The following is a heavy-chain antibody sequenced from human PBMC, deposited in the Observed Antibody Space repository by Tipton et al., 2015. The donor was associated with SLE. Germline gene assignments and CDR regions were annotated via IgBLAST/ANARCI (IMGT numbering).Heavy chain of an antibody. J-gene: IGHJ4*02. CDR3: ARGAAAYYYFDY. CDR1: GFTFSSYA. CDR2: ISYDGSNK. D-gene: IGHD6-13*01. Sequence: RSLRLSCAASGFTFSSYAMHWVRQAPGKGLEWVAVISYDGSNKYYADSVKGRFTISRDNAKNSLYLQMNSLRAEDTAVYYCARGAAAYYYFDYWGQGTLVTVSS. V-gene: IGHV3-30-3*01.